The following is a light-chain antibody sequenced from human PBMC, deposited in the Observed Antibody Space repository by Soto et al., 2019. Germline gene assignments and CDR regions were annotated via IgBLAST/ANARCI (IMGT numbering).Light chain of an antibody. V-gene: IGKV2-30*01. CDR3: MQGTHWPLT. Sequence: DVVMTQSPLSLPVTLGQPASISCRSSQSLVYKDGNTYLNWFQQRPDQSPRRLIYSVSNRDSGVPDRFSGSGSGTDFTLKISRVEAEDVGVYYCMQGTHWPLTFGGGTKVEIK. J-gene: IGKJ4*01. CDR1: QSLVYKDGNTY. CDR2: SVS.